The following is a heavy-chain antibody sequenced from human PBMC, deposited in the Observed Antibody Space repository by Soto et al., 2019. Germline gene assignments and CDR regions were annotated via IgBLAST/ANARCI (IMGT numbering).Heavy chain of an antibody. Sequence: SETLSLTCTVSGGSISSSSYYWGWIRQPPGKELEWIGSIYYSGSTYYNPSLKSRVTISVDTSKNQFSLKLTSVTAADTSTYYLARFKPGNGWSHYYGMDVWGQGTAVTVSS. CDR3: ARFKPGNGWSHYYGMDV. D-gene: IGHD6-19*01. V-gene: IGHV4-39*01. CDR1: GGSISSSSYY. CDR2: IYYSGST. J-gene: IGHJ6*01.